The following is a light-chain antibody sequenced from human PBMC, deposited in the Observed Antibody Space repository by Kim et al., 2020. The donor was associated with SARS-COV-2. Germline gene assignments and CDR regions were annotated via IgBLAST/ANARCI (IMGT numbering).Light chain of an antibody. V-gene: IGKV1-16*01. Sequence: DIQMTQSPSSLSASVGDRVTITCRASQTIFHFLAWYQQIPSKPPKVLIYGASSLHPGVPSRFSGSGSGTDFTLTISRLQPEDFGTYYCQQYDSYPHTFGGGTKLEI. CDR3: QQYDSYPHT. J-gene: IGKJ4*01. CDR2: GAS. CDR1: QTIFHF.